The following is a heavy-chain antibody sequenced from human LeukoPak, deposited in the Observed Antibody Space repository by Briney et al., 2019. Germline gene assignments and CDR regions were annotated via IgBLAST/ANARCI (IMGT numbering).Heavy chain of an antibody. J-gene: IGHJ3*02. CDR1: GFTVSGNY. D-gene: IGHD2-15*01. Sequence: PGGSLRLSCAASGFTVSGNYMSWVRQAPGKGLEWVSVIYSGGSTYYADSVKGRFTISRDNSKNTLYLQMNSLRAEDTAVYYCARERLRDAFDIWGQGTMVTVSS. CDR2: IYSGGST. V-gene: IGHV3-53*01. CDR3: ARERLRDAFDI.